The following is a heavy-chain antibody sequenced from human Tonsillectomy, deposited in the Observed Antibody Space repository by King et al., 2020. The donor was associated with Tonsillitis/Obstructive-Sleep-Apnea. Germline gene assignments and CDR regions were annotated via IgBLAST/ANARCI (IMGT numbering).Heavy chain of an antibody. CDR2: TYYRSKWYN. CDR3: ARDQNSFDSGYFDY. CDR1: GDSVSSNSAA. D-gene: IGHD3-22*01. Sequence: VQLQQSGPGLVKPSQTLSLTCAISGDSVSSNSAAWNWIRQSPSRGLDWLGRTYYRSKWYNDYALSVKSRITINRDTSKNQFSLQLNSLTREDTAVYYCARDQNSFDSGYFDYWGQGTLVTVSS. J-gene: IGHJ4*02. V-gene: IGHV6-1*01.